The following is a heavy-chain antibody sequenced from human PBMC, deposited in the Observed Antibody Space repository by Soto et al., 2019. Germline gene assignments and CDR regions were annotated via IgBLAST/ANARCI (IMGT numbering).Heavy chain of an antibody. CDR2: IFSNDEK. Sequence: QVTLKESGPVLVKPTETLTLTCTVSGFSLSNARMGVSWIRQPPGKALEWLAHIFSNDEKSYSTSLKSRLTISKDTSKSQVVLTMTNMDPVHTATYYCVRIKEMATIRDYYYYGMDVWGQGTTVTVSS. CDR3: VRIKEMATIRDYYYYGMDV. V-gene: IGHV2-26*01. J-gene: IGHJ6*02. D-gene: IGHD5-12*01. CDR1: GFSLSNARMG.